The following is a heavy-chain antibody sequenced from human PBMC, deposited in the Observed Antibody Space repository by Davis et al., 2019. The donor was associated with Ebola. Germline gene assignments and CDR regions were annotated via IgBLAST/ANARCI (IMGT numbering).Heavy chain of an antibody. CDR1: GFTFSSYW. D-gene: IGHD3-9*01. CDR3: ARSFSVDWLLTTPYDAFDI. V-gene: IGHV3-7*01. CDR2: IKQDGSEK. Sequence: PGGSLRLSCAASGFTFSSYWMSWVRQAPGKGLEWVANIKQDGSEKYYVDSVKGRFTISRDNAKNSLYLQMNSLRAEDTAVYYCARSFSVDWLLTTPYDAFDIWGQGTMVTVSS. J-gene: IGHJ3*02.